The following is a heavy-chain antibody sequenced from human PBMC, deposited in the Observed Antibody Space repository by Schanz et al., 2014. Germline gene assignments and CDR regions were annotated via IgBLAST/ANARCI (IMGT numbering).Heavy chain of an antibody. J-gene: IGHJ3*01. V-gene: IGHV1-69*02. CDR3: ATNSPFSMVRGSNAFDA. CDR2: IIPILDKT. CDR1: GGTFSSST. D-gene: IGHD3-10*01. Sequence: QVQVVHSGAEVKKPGSSVKVSCKASGGTFSSSTLTWVRQAPGQGLEWMGRIIPILDKTNYAQKFQGRVTMTADKSTSTVYMEVSGLRSADTAVYYCATNSPFSMVRGSNAFDAWGQGTMVTVSS.